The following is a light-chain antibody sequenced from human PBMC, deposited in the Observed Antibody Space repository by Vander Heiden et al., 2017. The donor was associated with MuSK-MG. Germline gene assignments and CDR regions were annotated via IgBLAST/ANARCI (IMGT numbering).Light chain of an antibody. J-gene: IGLJ1*01. V-gene: IGLV2-14*03. CDR2: DVS. CDR1: SVDVGGYNY. CDR3: SSYTSSSTPTV. Sequence: QSALTQPASVSGSPGQSITISCTGTSVDVGGYNYVSWYQQHPGQAPKLMIYDVSNRPSGVSNRFSGSKSGNTASLTISGLQAEDEADYYCSSYTSSSTPTVFGTGTKVTVL.